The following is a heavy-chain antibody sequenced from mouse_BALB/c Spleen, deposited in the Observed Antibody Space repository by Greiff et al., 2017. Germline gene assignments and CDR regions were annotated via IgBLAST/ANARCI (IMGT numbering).Heavy chain of an antibody. CDR1: GYSFTGYF. Sequence: EVMLVESGPELVKPGASVKISCKASGYSFTGYFMNWVKQSHGKSLEWIGRINPYNGDTFYNQKFKGKATLTVDKSSSTAHMELLSLTSEDSAVYYCGRGDYYDYGYFDYWGQGTTLTVSS. J-gene: IGHJ2*01. CDR2: INPYNGDT. V-gene: IGHV1-37*01. CDR3: GRGDYYDYGYFDY. D-gene: IGHD2-4*01.